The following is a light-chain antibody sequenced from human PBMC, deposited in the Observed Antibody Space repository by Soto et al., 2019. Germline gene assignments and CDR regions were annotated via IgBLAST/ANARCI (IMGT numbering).Light chain of an antibody. CDR2: ATS. J-gene: IGKJ3*01. CDR3: QQRTNWLFT. CDR1: QSVGSY. V-gene: IGKV3-11*01. Sequence: EIVLTQSPATLSFSPGERATLSCRASQSVGSYLAWYQQKPGQAPRLLIYATSNRATGIPGRFSGSGSGTDFTLTISSLEPEDFAVYYCQQRTNWLFTFGPGTKVDIK.